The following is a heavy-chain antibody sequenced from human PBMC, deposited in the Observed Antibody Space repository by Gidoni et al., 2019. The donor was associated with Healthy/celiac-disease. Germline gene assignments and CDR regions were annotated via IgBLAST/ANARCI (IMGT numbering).Heavy chain of an antibody. Sequence: QVQLQESGPGLVKPSETLSRTCTVSGGSISSYYWSWIRQPPGKGLEWIGYIYYSGSTNYNTSLKSRVTISVDTSKNQFSLKLSSVTAADTAVYYCARSGGLNWFDPWGQGTLVTVSS. V-gene: IGHV4-59*01. D-gene: IGHD1-26*01. CDR3: ARSGGLNWFDP. J-gene: IGHJ5*02. CDR1: GGSISSYY. CDR2: IYYSGST.